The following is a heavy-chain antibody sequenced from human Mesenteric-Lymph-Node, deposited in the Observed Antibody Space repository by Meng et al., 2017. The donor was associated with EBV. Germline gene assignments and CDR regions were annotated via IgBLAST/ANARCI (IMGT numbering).Heavy chain of an antibody. Sequence: PPALESGPVLVKPSETLSLPCICSGGSLSRSTYDWDWIPQPPGKGLEWIASMYYDGSTYYNPSLESRVTISVDTSKNQFSLKLSSVTAADTAIYYCARDKVVVVRGVENSWFDPWGQGTLVTVSS. J-gene: IGHJ5*02. CDR3: ARDKVVVVRGVENSWFDP. CDR1: GGSLSRSTYD. V-gene: IGHV4-39*07. CDR2: MYYDGST. D-gene: IGHD3-10*01.